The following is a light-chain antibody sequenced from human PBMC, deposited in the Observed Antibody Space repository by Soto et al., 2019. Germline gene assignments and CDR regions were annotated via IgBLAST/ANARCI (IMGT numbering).Light chain of an antibody. J-gene: IGLJ1*01. V-gene: IGLV2-11*01. CDR3: CSYAGTYTFEV. CDR1: SSDVGGYNY. CDR2: DVS. Sequence: QSALTQPRSVSGSPGQSVTISCTGTSSDVGGYNYVSWYQQHPGKAPKVMIYDVSKRPSGVPDRFSGSKSGNTASLTISGPQAGDEADYYCCSYAGTYTFEVFGTGTKV.